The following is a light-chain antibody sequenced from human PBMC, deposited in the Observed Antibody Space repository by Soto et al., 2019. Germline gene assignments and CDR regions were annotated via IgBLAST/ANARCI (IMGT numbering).Light chain of an antibody. V-gene: IGKV1-33*01. CDR2: DAS. Sequence: DIQMTQSPSSLSASVGDRVSITCQACQDIANFLNWYQQKPGKAPKLLIYDASNLKTGVPSRFSGSGSGTDFTLTISSLQPEDIATYYCQQYDNFVLTFGGGTKVEIK. CDR3: QQYDNFVLT. J-gene: IGKJ4*01. CDR1: QDIANF.